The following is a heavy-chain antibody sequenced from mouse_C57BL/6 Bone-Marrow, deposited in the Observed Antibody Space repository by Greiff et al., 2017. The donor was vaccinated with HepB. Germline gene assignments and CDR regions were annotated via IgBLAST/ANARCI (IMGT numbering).Heavy chain of an antibody. D-gene: IGHD2-4*01. J-gene: IGHJ4*01. V-gene: IGHV5-9*01. CDR1: GFTFSSYT. CDR2: ISGGGGNT. CDR3: ARPSYEYDVRYYAMDY. Sequence: EVKLVESGGGLVKPGGSLKLSCAASGFTFSSYTMSWVRQTPEKRLEWVATISGGGGNTYYPDSVKGRFTISRDNAKNTLYLQMSSLRSEDTALYYCARPSYEYDVRYYAMDYWGQGTSVTVSS.